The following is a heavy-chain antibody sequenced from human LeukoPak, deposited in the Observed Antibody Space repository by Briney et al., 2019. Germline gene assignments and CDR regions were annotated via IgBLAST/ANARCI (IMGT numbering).Heavy chain of an antibody. CDR2: MNPNSGNT. Sequence: ASVKVSCKASGYTSTSYDINWVRQATGQGLEWMGWMNPNSGNTGYAQKFQGRVTMTRNTSISTAYMELSSLRSEDTAVYYCASNAGGYSSSWYIFGPTSRDWFDPWGPGTLVTVSS. J-gene: IGHJ5*02. D-gene: IGHD6-13*01. CDR1: GYTSTSYD. CDR3: ASNAGGYSSSWYIFGPTSRDWFDP. V-gene: IGHV1-8*01.